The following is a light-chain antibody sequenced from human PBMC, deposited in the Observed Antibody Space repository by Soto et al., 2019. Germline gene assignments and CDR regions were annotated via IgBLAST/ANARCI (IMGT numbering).Light chain of an antibody. CDR1: SSDVGGYNY. CDR3: CSYAGSYTVI. CDR2: DVS. V-gene: IGLV2-11*01. Sequence: QSVLTQPRSVSGSPGQSVTISCTGTSSDVGGYNYVSWYQQHPGKAPKLMIYDVSKRPSGVPDRFSGSKSGNTASLTISGLQAEDEDDYYCCSYAGSYTVIFGGVTKLTDL. J-gene: IGLJ2*01.